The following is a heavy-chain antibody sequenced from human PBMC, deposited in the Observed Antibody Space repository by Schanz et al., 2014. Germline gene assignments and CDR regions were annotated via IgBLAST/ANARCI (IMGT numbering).Heavy chain of an antibody. CDR2: INSDGTTT. CDR3: AMGGYQLHH. D-gene: IGHD1-7*01. J-gene: IGHJ4*02. V-gene: IGHV3-74*02. Sequence: VQLVESGGDLVKPGGSLRLSCEASGFTFSNYGMNWVRQAPEKGLVWVSHINSDGTTTTYADSVKGRFTISRDNAENTLYLQMNSLRVEDTAVYYCAMGGYQLHHWGQGTLVTVSS. CDR1: GFTFSNYG.